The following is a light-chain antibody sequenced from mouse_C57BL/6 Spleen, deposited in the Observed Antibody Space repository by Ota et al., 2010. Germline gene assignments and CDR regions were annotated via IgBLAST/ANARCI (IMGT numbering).Light chain of an antibody. CDR2: NAK. J-gene: IGKJ5*01. CDR3: QHFWSIPXT. V-gene: IGKV12-41*01. CDR1: ENIYSY. Sequence: DIQMTQSPASLSASVGETVTITCRASENIYSYLAWYQQKQGKSPQLLVYNAKTLADGVPSRFSGSGSGTQYSLKINSLQPEDFGSYYCQHFWSIPXTFGAGTKLXLK.